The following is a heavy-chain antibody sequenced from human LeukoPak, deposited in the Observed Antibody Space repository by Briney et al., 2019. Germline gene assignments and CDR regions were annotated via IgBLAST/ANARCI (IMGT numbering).Heavy chain of an antibody. CDR3: ARDAVDTANAV. D-gene: IGHD5-18*01. Sequence: PGGSLRLSCAASGFTFTTDWMHWVRQAPGKGLVWVSHINSDGSITSYADSVKGRFTISRDNAKNTLYLQMNSLRAEDTAVYYCARDAVDTANAVWGQGTTVTVSS. CDR1: GFTFTTDW. V-gene: IGHV3-74*01. CDR2: INSDGSIT. J-gene: IGHJ6*02.